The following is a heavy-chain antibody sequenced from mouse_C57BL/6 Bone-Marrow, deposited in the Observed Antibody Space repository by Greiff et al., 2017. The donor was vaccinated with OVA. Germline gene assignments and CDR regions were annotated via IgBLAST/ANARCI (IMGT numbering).Heavy chain of an antibody. CDR3: ARSSLLRYPYWYFDV. CDR2: IYPGDGDT. Sequence: QVQLQQSGPELVKPGASVKISCKASGYAFSSSWMNWVKQRPGKGLEWIGRIYPGDGDTNYNGKFKGKATLTADKSSSTAYMQLSSLTSEDSAVYFCARSSLLRYPYWYFDVWGTGTTVTVSS. D-gene: IGHD1-1*01. J-gene: IGHJ1*03. V-gene: IGHV1-82*01. CDR1: GYAFSSSW.